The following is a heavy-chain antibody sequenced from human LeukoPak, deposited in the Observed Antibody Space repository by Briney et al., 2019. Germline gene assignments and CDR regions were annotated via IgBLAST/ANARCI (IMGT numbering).Heavy chain of an antibody. CDR1: GGSFSGYY. CDR3: ARGGRYCSSTSCFPYNWFDP. Sequence: SETLSLTCAVYGGSFSGYYWSWIRQPPGKGLEWIGEINHSGSTNYNPSLKSRVTISVDTSKNQFSLKPSSVTAADTAVYYCARGGRYCSSTSCFPYNWFDPWGQGTLVTVSS. D-gene: IGHD2-2*01. CDR2: INHSGST. J-gene: IGHJ5*02. V-gene: IGHV4-34*01.